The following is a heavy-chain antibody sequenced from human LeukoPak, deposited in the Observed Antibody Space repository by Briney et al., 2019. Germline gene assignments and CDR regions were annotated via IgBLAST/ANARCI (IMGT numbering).Heavy chain of an antibody. J-gene: IGHJ3*01. CDR1: GFTFSSFA. Sequence: GGSLRLSCAASGFTFSSFAMSWVRQAPGKGLEWVSAISGSGGSTYYADSVKGRLTISRDNSKNTPFLQMNSLRAEDTAVYYCAKDRSCTGSSCNVGSWGQGTMVTVSS. CDR2: ISGSGGST. CDR3: AKDRSCTGSSCNVGS. D-gene: IGHD2-2*01. V-gene: IGHV3-23*01.